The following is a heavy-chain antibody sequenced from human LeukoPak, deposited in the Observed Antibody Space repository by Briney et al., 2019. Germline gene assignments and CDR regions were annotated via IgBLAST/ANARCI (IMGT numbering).Heavy chain of an antibody. CDR1: GFTFSSYW. CDR2: IKQDGSEE. CDR3: ARDPSSYYYYMDV. Sequence: GGSLRLSCAASGFTFSSYWMSWVRQAPGKGLEWVANIKQDGSEEYYVDSVKGRFTISRDNAKNSLYLQMNSLRAEDTAVYYCARDPSSYYYYMDVWGKGTTVTVSS. J-gene: IGHJ6*03. V-gene: IGHV3-7*01.